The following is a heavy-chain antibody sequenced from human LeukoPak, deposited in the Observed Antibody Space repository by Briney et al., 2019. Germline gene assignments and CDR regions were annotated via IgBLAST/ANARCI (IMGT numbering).Heavy chain of an antibody. Sequence: PSETLSLTCTVSGDAISSAGYCWSWIRQPPGKGLEWIGIIYHSGRTDYNPSLKSRVTISEDTSKNQFSLKLSSVTAADTAVYYCERAFRGIFGVFEAFDIWGQGTMVPISS. CDR3: ERAFRGIFGVFEAFDI. CDR1: GDAISSAGYC. J-gene: IGHJ3*02. CDR2: IYHSGRT. D-gene: IGHD3-3*01. V-gene: IGHV4-38-2*02.